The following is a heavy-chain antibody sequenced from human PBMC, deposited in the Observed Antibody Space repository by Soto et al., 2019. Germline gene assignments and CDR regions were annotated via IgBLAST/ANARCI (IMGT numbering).Heavy chain of an antibody. CDR2: IFYSGST. V-gene: IGHV4-39*01. D-gene: IGHD2-15*01. CDR3: ARHLTYCSAGSCYSDFPYYGMDV. Sequence: QLQLQESGPGLVKPSETLSLTCTVSGGSISSSSYYWGWIRQPPGKGLEWIGSIFYSGSTYYNPSLRSRVTISVDTSKNQFSLKLSSVTAADTDVYYCARHLTYCSAGSCYSDFPYYGMDVWGQGTTVTVSS. CDR1: GGSISSSSYY. J-gene: IGHJ6*02.